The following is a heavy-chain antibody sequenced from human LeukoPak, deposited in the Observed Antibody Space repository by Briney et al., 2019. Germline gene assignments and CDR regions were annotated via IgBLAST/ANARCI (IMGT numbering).Heavy chain of an antibody. D-gene: IGHD4-17*01. CDR1: GFTFSSYG. V-gene: IGHV3-30*02. Sequence: GGSLRLSCAASGFTFSSYGMHWVRQAPGKGLEWVAFIRYDGSNKYYADSVKGRFTISRDNSKNTLYLQMNSLRAEDTAVYYCAKERVRGATVTYYFGYWGQGTLVTVSS. CDR2: IRYDGSNK. CDR3: AKERVRGATVTYYFGY. J-gene: IGHJ4*02.